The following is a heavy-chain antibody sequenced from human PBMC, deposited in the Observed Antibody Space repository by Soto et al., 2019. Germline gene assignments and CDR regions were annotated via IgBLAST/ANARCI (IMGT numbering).Heavy chain of an antibody. V-gene: IGHV1-18*01. D-gene: IGHD2-2*01. CDR3: ASSYCSSTSCYEFDY. CDR2: ISAYNGNT. Sequence: ASVKVSCKASGYTFTSYGISWVRQAPGQGLEWMGWISAYNGNTNYAQKLQGRVTMTTDTSTSTAYMELRSLRSDDTAVYYCASSYCSSTSCYEFDYWGQGTLVTVS. J-gene: IGHJ4*02. CDR1: GYTFTSYG.